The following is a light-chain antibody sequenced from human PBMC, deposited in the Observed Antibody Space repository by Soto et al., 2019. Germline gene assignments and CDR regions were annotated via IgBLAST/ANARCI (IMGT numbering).Light chain of an antibody. CDR1: QSISSW. CDR2: KAS. Sequence: DIQMTQSPSTLFASVGDRVTITCRASQSISSWLAWYQQKPGKAPKLLIYKASALESGVPSRFSGGGSGTEFTLTISSMQPGDFATYYCQQYNSYPYTFGQGTKLEIK. V-gene: IGKV1-5*03. CDR3: QQYNSYPYT. J-gene: IGKJ2*01.